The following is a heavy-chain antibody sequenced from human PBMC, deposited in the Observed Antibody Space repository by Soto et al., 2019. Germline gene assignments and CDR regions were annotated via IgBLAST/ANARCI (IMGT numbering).Heavy chain of an antibody. D-gene: IGHD1-26*01. J-gene: IGHJ6*02. V-gene: IGHV1-18*01. CDR2: ISAYNGNT. Sequence: QVQLVQSGAELKKPGASVKVSCKASGYTFTSYSISWVRQAPGQGLEWMGWISAYNGNTNYAQKLQGRVTMTAATSTSTAYMEMRSLRSYDTAVYHCRRSGVRRYGVDVWDQGTKVTVTS. CDR1: GYTFTSYS. CDR3: RRSGVRRYGVDV.